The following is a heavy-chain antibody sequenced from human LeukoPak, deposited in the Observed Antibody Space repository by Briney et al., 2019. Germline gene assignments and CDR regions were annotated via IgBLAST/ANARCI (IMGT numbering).Heavy chain of an antibody. V-gene: IGHV3-23*01. D-gene: IGHD1-26*01. CDR3: AKAGYSGIYLFDY. CDR2: SGSGGSI. Sequence: GGSLRLSCAASGFTFSSYAMSWVRQAPGKGLEWVSGSGSGGSIHYADSVKGRFTISRDNSKNTLYLQMNSLRAEDTAVYYCAKAGYSGIYLFDYWGQGTLVIVSS. CDR1: GFTFSSYA. J-gene: IGHJ4*02.